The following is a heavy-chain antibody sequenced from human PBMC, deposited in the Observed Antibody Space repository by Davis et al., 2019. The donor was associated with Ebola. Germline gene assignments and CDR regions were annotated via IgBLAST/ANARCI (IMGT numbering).Heavy chain of an antibody. CDR1: GGSISSYY. D-gene: IGHD7-27*01. Sequence: PSETLSLTCTVSGGSISSYYWSWIRQPPGKGLEWIGEINHSGSTNYNPSLKSRVTISVDTSKNQFSLKLSSVTAADTAVYYCARTGDRDWYFDLWGRGTLVTVSS. CDR3: ARTGDRDWYFDL. CDR2: INHSGST. V-gene: IGHV4-34*01. J-gene: IGHJ2*01.